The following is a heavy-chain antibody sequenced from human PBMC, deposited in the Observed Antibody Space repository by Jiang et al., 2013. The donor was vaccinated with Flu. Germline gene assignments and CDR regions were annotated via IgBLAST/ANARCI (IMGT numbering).Heavy chain of an antibody. CDR2: IYYSGST. D-gene: IGHD2-15*01. J-gene: IGHJ4*02. V-gene: IGHV4-30-4*08. CDR1: GGSISSGDYY. CDR3: ARVVGSGYCSGGRCYIDY. Sequence: SLTCTVSGGSISSGDYYWSWIRQPPGKGLEWIGYIYYSGSTYYNPSLKSRVSISVDTSKNQFSLKLSSVTAADTAVYYCARVVGSGYCSGGRCYIDYWGQGTLVTVSS.